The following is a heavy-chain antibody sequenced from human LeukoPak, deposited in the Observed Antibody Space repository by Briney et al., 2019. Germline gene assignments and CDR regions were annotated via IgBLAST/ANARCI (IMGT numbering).Heavy chain of an antibody. V-gene: IGHV3-23*01. CDR1: GFTFKSYG. CDR3: ARKVAVAMDLDY. J-gene: IGHJ4*02. CDR2: ITGRGGST. D-gene: IGHD5-18*01. Sequence: GGSLRLSCAASGFTFKSYGMTLVRQVPGKGLEWVSSITGRGGSTKYADSVNGRFTISRDNSKNTLSLQMTGLRVEDTAVYYCARKVAVAMDLDYWGQGTLVTVSS.